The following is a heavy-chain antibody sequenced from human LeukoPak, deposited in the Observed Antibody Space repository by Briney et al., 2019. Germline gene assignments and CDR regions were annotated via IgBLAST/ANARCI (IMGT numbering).Heavy chain of an antibody. CDR2: ITNSGGYI. J-gene: IGHJ3*02. Sequence: GGSLRLSCAASGFTFSIYAMSWVRQTPGKGLEWVSAITNSGGYIYYADSVRGRFTVSRDNSENTLYLQMNSLRAEDTAIYYCVQNGGGYCSGASCYGYAFDIWGRGTMVTVSS. CDR3: VQNGGGYCSGASCYGYAFDI. D-gene: IGHD2-2*01. CDR1: GFTFSIYA. V-gene: IGHV3-23*01.